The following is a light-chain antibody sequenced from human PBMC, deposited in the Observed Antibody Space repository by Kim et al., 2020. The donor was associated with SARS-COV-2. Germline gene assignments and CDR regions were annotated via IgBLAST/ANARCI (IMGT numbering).Light chain of an antibody. J-gene: IGKJ1*01. CDR3: QQYNNWPGT. V-gene: IGKV3-15*01. Sequence: VFPGDRVTLSCRASQSISGNLAWYQHKPGHPPRLLIYGASSRAPGIPARFSASGSGTDFTLTISSLQSEDFAVYYCQQYNNWPGTFGPGTKVDIK. CDR1: QSISGN. CDR2: GAS.